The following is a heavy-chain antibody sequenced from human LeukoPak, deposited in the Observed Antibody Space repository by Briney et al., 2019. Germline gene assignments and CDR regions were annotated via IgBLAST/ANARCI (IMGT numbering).Heavy chain of an antibody. Sequence: GGSLRLSFAASGFTFSTYGIHWVRQAPGKGLEWVAVISYDGSNKYYADSVKGRFTISRDNSKNTLYLQMNSLRAEDTAVYYCAKSVLNLKLCSDYWGQGTLVTVSS. V-gene: IGHV3-30*18. CDR3: AKSVLNLKLCSDY. CDR1: GFTFSTYG. J-gene: IGHJ4*02. D-gene: IGHD3-10*02. CDR2: ISYDGSNK.